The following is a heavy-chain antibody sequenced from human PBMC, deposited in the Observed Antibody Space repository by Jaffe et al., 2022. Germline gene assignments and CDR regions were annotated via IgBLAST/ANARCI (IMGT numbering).Heavy chain of an antibody. CDR1: GFTFSNYW. Sequence: EVQLVESGGGLAQPGGSLRLSCAASGFTFSNYWINWVRQAPGKGLEWVANINEDGSEEYYVESVKGRFTISRDNAQTSSDLQMDSLRVEDSGVYYCARGTIRVPGADFWGQGALVTVSS. CDR3: ARGTIRVPGADF. J-gene: IGHJ4*02. D-gene: IGHD6-19*01. V-gene: IGHV3-7*01. CDR2: INEDGSEE.